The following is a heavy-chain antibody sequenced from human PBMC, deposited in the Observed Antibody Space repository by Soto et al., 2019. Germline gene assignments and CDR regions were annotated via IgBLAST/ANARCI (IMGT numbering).Heavy chain of an antibody. CDR2: IYHSGST. CDR3: ARGLDYFAGGGYPACYDY. D-gene: IGHD2-8*02. CDR1: GGSISSNNW. V-gene: IGHV4-4*02. J-gene: IGHJ4*02. Sequence: QMQLKQSGPGLVKPSGTLSLTCAVSGGSISSNNWWTWVRQPPGKGLEWIGEIYHSGSTNYNPSLKSRVTISVEKSTNQFSLNLTSVTAADTAVYYCARGLDYFAGGGYPACYDYWGRGTLVTVSS.